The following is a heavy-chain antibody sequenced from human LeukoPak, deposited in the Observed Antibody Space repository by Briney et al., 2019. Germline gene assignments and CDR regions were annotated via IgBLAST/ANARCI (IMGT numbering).Heavy chain of an antibody. Sequence: GRSLRLSCAASGFTFSSFGLHWVRQAPGKGLEWVAGIWYDGNSKYYADSVKGRFTISRDNSKNTLNLQMNSLRAEDTAVYYCARDISSSLDAFDIWGQGTMVTVSS. CDR3: ARDISSSLDAFDI. J-gene: IGHJ3*02. D-gene: IGHD6-13*01. CDR2: IWYDGNSK. CDR1: GFTFSSFG. V-gene: IGHV3-33*01.